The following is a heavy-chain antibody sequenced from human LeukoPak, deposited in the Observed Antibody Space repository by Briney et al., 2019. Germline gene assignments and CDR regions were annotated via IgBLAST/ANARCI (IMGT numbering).Heavy chain of an antibody. CDR1: GFTFSSYA. CDR2: ISGSGGNT. CDR3: AKSLPWGGGDYVPFDY. D-gene: IGHD4-17*01. J-gene: IGHJ4*02. V-gene: IGHV3-23*01. Sequence: PGGSLRLSCAASGFTFSSYAMSWVRQAPGKGLEWVSAISGSGGNTYYADSVKGRFTISRDNSKNTLYLQMNSLRAEDTAVYYCAKSLPWGGGDYVPFDYWGQGTLVTVSS.